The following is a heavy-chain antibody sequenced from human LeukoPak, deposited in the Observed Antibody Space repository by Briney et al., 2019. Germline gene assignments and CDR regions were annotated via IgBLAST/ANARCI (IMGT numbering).Heavy chain of an antibody. D-gene: IGHD3-10*01. V-gene: IGHV3-23*01. CDR1: GFTFSSYG. CDR3: AKGAKKLMVRGVIIYQPQFDC. Sequence: GGSLRLSCAASGFTFSSYGMSWVRQAPGKGLEWVSAISGSGGSTYYADSVKGRFTISRDNSKNTLYLQMNSLRAEDTAVYYCAKGAKKLMVRGVIIYQPQFDCWGQGTLVTVSS. CDR2: ISGSGGST. J-gene: IGHJ4*02.